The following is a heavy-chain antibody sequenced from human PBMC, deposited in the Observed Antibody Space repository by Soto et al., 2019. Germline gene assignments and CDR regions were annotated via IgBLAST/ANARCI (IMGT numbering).Heavy chain of an antibody. Sequence: QLVQSGAEVKKPGESLKISCKGSEFSFTTYWIAWVRQMPGEGLKWMGIIYPGDSRTTYSPSFRGQVTISADKSINTAYLQWSSLKASDTAMYYCTRDLDYGGNSEDFDIWGQGTRVTVSS. D-gene: IGHD4-17*01. V-gene: IGHV5-51*03. CDR2: IYPGDSRT. CDR3: TRDLDYGGNSEDFDI. CDR1: EFSFTTYW. J-gene: IGHJ3*02.